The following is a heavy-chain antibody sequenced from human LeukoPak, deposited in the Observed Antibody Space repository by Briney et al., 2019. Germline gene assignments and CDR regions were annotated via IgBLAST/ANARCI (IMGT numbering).Heavy chain of an antibody. CDR2: FYNGGSI. Sequence: GGSLRLSCAASGFTVNTNHMHWVRQAPGKGLEWVSTFYNGGSIYYLDSVKGRFTISRDSFKNTLYLQMNSLRVEDTAFYYCATSVAGLSYDEHFQHWGQGTLVTVSS. J-gene: IGHJ1*01. D-gene: IGHD3-3*01. CDR3: ATSVAGLSYDEHFQH. V-gene: IGHV3-53*01. CDR1: GFTVNTNH.